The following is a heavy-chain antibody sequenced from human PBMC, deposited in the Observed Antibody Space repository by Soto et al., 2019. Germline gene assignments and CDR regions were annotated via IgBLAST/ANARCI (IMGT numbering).Heavy chain of an antibody. CDR2: MNPDSGNT. J-gene: IGHJ6*02. CDR3: ARRTMYCSSTSCQDYYYYGMDV. Sequence: VSVKVSFKASGYTFTSYDINWVRQATGQGLEWMGWMNPDSGNTGYAQKFQGRVTMTRNTSISTAYMELSSLRSEDTAVYYCARRTMYCSSTSCQDYYYYGMDVWGQGTTVTVSS. CDR1: GYTFTSYD. D-gene: IGHD2-2*01. V-gene: IGHV1-8*01.